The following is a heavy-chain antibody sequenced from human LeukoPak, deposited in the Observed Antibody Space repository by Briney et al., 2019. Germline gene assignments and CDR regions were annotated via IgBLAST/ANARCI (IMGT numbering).Heavy chain of an antibody. Sequence: PGGSLRLSCAASGFTFSSYAMSWVRQAPGKGLEWVSAISGSGGSTYYADSVKGRFTISRDNSKNTLYLQMNSLRAEDTAIYYCAKDVFELYDIYDHWGQGTLVTVSS. CDR1: GFTFSSYA. D-gene: IGHD3-9*01. V-gene: IGHV3-23*01. CDR3: AKDVFELYDIYDH. CDR2: ISGSGGST. J-gene: IGHJ4*02.